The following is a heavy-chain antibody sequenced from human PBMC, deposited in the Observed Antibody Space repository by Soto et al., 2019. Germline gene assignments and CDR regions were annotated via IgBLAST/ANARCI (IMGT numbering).Heavy chain of an antibody. CDR2: INHSGST. Sequence: PSETLSLTSAVYGGSFSGYYWRWIRQPPGKGLEWIGEINHSGSTNYNPSLKSRVTISVDTSKNQFSLKLSSVTAADTAVYYCARAGGYSYGYLSNNGFDPWGQGTLVTVSS. D-gene: IGHD5-18*01. J-gene: IGHJ5*02. CDR3: ARAGGYSYGYLSNNGFDP. CDR1: GGSFSGYY. V-gene: IGHV4-34*01.